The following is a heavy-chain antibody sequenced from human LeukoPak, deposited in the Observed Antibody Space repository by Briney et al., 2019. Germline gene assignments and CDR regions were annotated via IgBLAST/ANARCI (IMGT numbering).Heavy chain of an antibody. V-gene: IGHV1-24*01. CDR1: GNSLSETS. Sequence: ASVKVSCKVSGNSLSETSIHWVRQAPGQWLEWMGGFDPEDGEPIFAQRFQGRFSMTEDTSADTAYMELRSLRSDDTAVYYCARDRISSSWSLRDYWGQGTLVTVSS. D-gene: IGHD6-13*01. CDR3: ARDRISSSWSLRDY. J-gene: IGHJ4*02. CDR2: FDPEDGEP.